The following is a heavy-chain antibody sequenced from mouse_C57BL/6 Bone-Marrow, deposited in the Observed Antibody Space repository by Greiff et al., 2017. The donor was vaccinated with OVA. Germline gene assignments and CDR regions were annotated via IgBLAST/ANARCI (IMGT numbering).Heavy chain of an antibody. CDR2: IYPGHSDT. D-gene: IGHD1-1*01. CDR1: GYTFTSYW. Sequence: QLQQSGTVLSRPGASVKMSCKTSGYTFTSYWMHWVKQRPGQGLEWIGAIYPGHSDTSYNQKFKGKAKLTAVTSASTAYMELSSLTNEDSAVYYCTSPNYYGSSSWFAYWGQGTLVTVSA. V-gene: IGHV1-5*01. J-gene: IGHJ3*01. CDR3: TSPNYYGSSSWFAY.